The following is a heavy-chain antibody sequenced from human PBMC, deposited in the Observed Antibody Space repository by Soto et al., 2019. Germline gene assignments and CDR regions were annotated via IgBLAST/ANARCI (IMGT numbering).Heavy chain of an antibody. J-gene: IGHJ6*02. V-gene: IGHV1-46*01. D-gene: IGHD3-10*01. Sequence: QVQLVQSGAEVKKPGASVKVSCKASGYTFTSYYMHWVRQAPGQGREWMGIINPSGGSTSYAQKFQGRVTMSRDTATSTVYMELSSLRSEDTAVYYCARGDSLFGPKYGMDVWGQGTTVTVSS. CDR1: GYTFTSYY. CDR2: INPSGGST. CDR3: ARGDSLFGPKYGMDV.